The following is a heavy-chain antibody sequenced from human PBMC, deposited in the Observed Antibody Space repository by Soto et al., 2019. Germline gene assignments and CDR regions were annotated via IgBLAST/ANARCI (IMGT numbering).Heavy chain of an antibody. V-gene: IGHV3-74*01. Sequence: EVQLVESGGVLVQPGGSLRLSCAASGFTFSTYWMHWVRQAPGKGLVWVSRINGDGRVTTYADSVKGRFTVSRDNAKNTLYLEMNSLRAEDTAVYYCASVGTGYYYKDVWGKGTTVTVSS. CDR2: INGDGRVT. J-gene: IGHJ6*03. CDR1: GFTFSTYW. D-gene: IGHD1-1*01. CDR3: ASVGTGYYYKDV.